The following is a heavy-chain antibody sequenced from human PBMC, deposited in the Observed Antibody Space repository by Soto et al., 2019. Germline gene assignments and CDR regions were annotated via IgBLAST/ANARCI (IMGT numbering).Heavy chain of an antibody. Sequence: GGSLRLSCAASGFTFTSYSMNWVRQAPGQGLEWVSYITSKSTTIKYADSVKGRFTVSRDNAKNSLYLQLNSLRDEDTAVYYCARGMGACSDSSCYPGPYDSWGQGTLVTVSS. CDR2: ITSKSTTI. CDR1: GFTFTSYS. CDR3: ARGMGACSDSSCYPGPYDS. V-gene: IGHV3-48*02. D-gene: IGHD3-16*01. J-gene: IGHJ5*02.